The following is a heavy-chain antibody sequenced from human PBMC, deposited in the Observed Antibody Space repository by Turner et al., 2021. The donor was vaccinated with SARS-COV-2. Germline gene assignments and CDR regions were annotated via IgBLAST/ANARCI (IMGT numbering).Heavy chain of an antibody. V-gene: IGHV4-59*08. D-gene: IGHD5-12*01. J-gene: IGHJ3*02. CDR2: IYYSGST. CDR1: GGSIRSYF. Sequence: QVQLQESGPGLVKPSETLSLTCTVSGGSIRSYFWSWIRQPPGKGLEWIGYIYYSGSTNYNPSLKSRVTISVDTSKNQFSRKLSSVTAADTAVYFCARHQWLRGAFDIWGQGTMVTVSS. CDR3: ARHQWLRGAFDI.